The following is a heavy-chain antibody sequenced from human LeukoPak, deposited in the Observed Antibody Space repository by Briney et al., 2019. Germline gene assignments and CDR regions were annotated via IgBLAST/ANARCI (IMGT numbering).Heavy chain of an antibody. Sequence: GGSLRLSCAASGFTFSSYEMNWVRQAPGKGLEWVSYISSSGSTTHYADSVKGRFTISRDNAKKSLYLQMNSLRAEDTAVYYRARDNYDSSGYYFDWGQGTLVTVSS. V-gene: IGHV3-48*03. CDR3: ARDNYDSSGYYFD. D-gene: IGHD3-22*01. CDR2: ISSSGSTT. CDR1: GFTFSSYE. J-gene: IGHJ4*02.